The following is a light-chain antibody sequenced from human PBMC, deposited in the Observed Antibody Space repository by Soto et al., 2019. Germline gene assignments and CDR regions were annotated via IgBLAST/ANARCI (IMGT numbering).Light chain of an antibody. CDR2: GES. CDR3: QQYNNWFMYT. Sequence: EIVMTQSPATLSVSPGERATLSCRASQSVSSNLAWYQQKPGQAPGLLIYGESTRATGIPARFSGSGSGTEFTLTISSLQSEDFAVYYCQQYNNWFMYTFGQGTKLEIK. J-gene: IGKJ2*01. V-gene: IGKV3-15*01. CDR1: QSVSSN.